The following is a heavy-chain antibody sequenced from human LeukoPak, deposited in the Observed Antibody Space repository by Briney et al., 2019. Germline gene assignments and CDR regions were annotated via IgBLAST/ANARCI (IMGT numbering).Heavy chain of an antibody. CDR1: GFTFSSYG. Sequence: PGRSLRLSCAASGFTFSSYGMHWVRQAPGKGLEWVAVISYDGSNKYYADSVKGRFTISRDNSKNTLYLQMNSLRAEDTAVYYCAKTPFDWLLYGWFDPWGQGTLVTVSS. J-gene: IGHJ5*02. D-gene: IGHD3-9*01. V-gene: IGHV3-30*18. CDR2: ISYDGSNK. CDR3: AKTPFDWLLYGWFDP.